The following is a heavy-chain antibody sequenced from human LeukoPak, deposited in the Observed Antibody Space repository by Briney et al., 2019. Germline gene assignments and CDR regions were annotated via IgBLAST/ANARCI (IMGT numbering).Heavy chain of an antibody. CDR1: GFTFSSYW. V-gene: IGHV3-7*01. CDR2: IKQDGSEK. J-gene: IGHJ5*02. D-gene: IGHD2-15*01. Sequence: GGSLRLSCAASGFTFSSYWMTWVRQAPGKGLEWVANIKQDGSEKYYVDSVKGRLTTSRDNAKNSLYLQMNSLRAEDTAVYYCARDVGGHYWFDPWGQGTLVTVSS. CDR3: ARDVGGHYWFDP.